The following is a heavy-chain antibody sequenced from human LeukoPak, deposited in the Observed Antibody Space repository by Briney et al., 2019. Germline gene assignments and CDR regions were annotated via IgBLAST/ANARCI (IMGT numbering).Heavy chain of an antibody. J-gene: IGHJ4*02. CDR1: GFTFSSYA. CDR3: ARSAHPAYFDY. CDR2: ISYDGSNK. Sequence: GGSLRLSCAASGFTFSSYAMHWVRQAPGKGLEWVAVISYDGSNKYYADSVKGRFTISRDNSKNTLYLQMNSLRAEDTAVYYCARSAHPAYFDYWGQGTLVTVSS. V-gene: IGHV3-30-3*01.